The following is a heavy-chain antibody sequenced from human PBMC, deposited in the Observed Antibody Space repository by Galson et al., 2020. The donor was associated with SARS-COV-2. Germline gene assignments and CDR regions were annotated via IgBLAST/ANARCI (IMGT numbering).Heavy chain of an antibody. J-gene: IGHJ4*02. CDR2: IYSEGSST. CDR1: GFPFSNHW. D-gene: IGHD7-27*01. Sequence: ALHGESLKISCAVSGFPFSNHWMHWVRQAPGKGLVWVSRIYSEGSSTSYADSVKGRFTISGDNAKNTLYLQMNSLRAEDTAVYYCARGDMGNDYFDYWGQGTLVTVSS. V-gene: IGHV3-74*01. CDR3: ARGDMGNDYFDY.